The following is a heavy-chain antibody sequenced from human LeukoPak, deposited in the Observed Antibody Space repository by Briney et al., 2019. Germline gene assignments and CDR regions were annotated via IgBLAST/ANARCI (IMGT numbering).Heavy chain of an antibody. D-gene: IGHD2-2*01. V-gene: IGHV4-59*12. CDR2: IYYSGST. Sequence: SETLSLTCTVSVCSLSSYYWSWLRQPPGKGLEGIGYIYYSGSTNYNPSLKSRVTMTVDTSKNQFSLKLSSVTAADTAVDYCARASNRPDQLTYYDMDVWGKGTTVTISS. J-gene: IGHJ6*03. CDR3: ARASNRPDQLTYYDMDV. CDR1: VCSLSSYY.